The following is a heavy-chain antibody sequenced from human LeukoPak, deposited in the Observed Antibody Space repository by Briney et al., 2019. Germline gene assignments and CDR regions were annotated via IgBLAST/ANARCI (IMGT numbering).Heavy chain of an antibody. CDR3: ARYTSSWFFDY. V-gene: IGHV4-59*08. Sequence: PSETLSLTCTVSGGSISSYYWSWIRQPPGKGLEWIGYFYYSGTTNYNPSLGSRVTMSVDTSKNQFSLRLSSVTAADTAVYYCARYTSSWFFDYWGQGTLVTVSS. CDR2: FYYSGTT. D-gene: IGHD6-13*01. J-gene: IGHJ4*02. CDR1: GGSISSYY.